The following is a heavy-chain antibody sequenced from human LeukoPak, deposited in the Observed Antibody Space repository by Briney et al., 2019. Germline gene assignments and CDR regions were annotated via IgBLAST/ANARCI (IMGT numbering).Heavy chain of an antibody. Sequence: TLSLTCTVSGCSLTLSSYYWSWIRQHPGKGLEWIGCIHPSGSTEHNPSLKSRVTMSLDTSQSQFSLKLSSVTAADTAVYYCVRGQAPFKIGYWGQRTLVTVSS. CDR1: GCSLTLSSYY. J-gene: IGHJ4*02. CDR3: VRGQAPFKIGY. CDR2: IHPSGST. V-gene: IGHV4-31*03.